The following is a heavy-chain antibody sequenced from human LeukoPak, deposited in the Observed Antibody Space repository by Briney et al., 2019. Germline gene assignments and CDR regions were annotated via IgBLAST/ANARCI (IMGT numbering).Heavy chain of an antibody. CDR2: IRYDGSNK. CDR1: GFTFSSYG. J-gene: IGHJ4*02. V-gene: IGHV3-30*02. D-gene: IGHD3-3*01. CDR3: AKDGSPDFWSGYGSAPFDY. Sequence: GGSLRLSCAASGFTFSSYGMHWVRQAPGKGLEWVAFIRYDGSNKYYADSVKGRFTISRDNSKNTLYLQMNSLRAEDTAVYYCAKDGSPDFWSGYGSAPFDYWGQGTLVTVSS.